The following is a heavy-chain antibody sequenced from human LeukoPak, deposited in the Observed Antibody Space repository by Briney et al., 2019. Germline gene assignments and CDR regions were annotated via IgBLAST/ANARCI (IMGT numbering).Heavy chain of an antibody. CDR1: GFSFSKYW. V-gene: IGHV3-74*01. D-gene: IGHD3-9*01. CDR3: ARDFDMGITPGDDFDF. CDR2: IKEDGTYT. J-gene: IGHJ4*02. Sequence: GGSLRLSCAASGFSFSKYWMHWVRQTPGEGLVWVSRIKEDGTYTSYADSVKGRFTISRDNARNTVFLQMNSLRAEDTAVYYCARDFDMGITPGDDFDFWGQGTLVPVSS.